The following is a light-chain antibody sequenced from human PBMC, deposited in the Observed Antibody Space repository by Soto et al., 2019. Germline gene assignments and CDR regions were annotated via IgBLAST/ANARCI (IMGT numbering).Light chain of an antibody. V-gene: IGKV1-27*01. CDR2: AAY. Sequence: DIQMTQSPSSLSASVGDRVTITCRASQGISNDLAWYQQKPGEVPKLLIYAAYTLQSGVPSRFSGSGSGTDFTLTISSLQPEDVATYYCQKYDGAPWTFGQGTKVEIK. CDR1: QGISND. CDR3: QKYDGAPWT. J-gene: IGKJ1*01.